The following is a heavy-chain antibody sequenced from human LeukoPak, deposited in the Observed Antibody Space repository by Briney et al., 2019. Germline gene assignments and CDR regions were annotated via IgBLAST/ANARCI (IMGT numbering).Heavy chain of an antibody. Sequence: PSETLSLTCTVSGGSISSGGYYWSWIRQHPGKGLEWIGYIYYSGSTYYNPSLKSRVTISVDTSKNQFSLKLSSVTAADTAVYYCARGDRVATITYFDYWGQGTLVTVSS. D-gene: IGHD5-12*01. V-gene: IGHV4-31*03. CDR2: IYYSGST. CDR3: ARGDRVATITYFDY. CDR1: GGSISSGGYY. J-gene: IGHJ4*02.